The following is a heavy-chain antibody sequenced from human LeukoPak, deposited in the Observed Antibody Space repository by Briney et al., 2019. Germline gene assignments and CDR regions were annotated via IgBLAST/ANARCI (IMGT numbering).Heavy chain of an antibody. CDR2: IYYSGST. V-gene: IGHV4-59*01. D-gene: IGHD3-16*01. Sequence: SETLSLTCTVSGGSISSYYWSWIRQPPGKGLEWIGYIYYSGSTNYNPSLKSRVTISVDTSKNQFSLKLSSVTAADTAVYYCARETSQKGAHYMDVWGKGATVTISS. J-gene: IGHJ6*03. CDR1: GGSISSYY. CDR3: ARETSQKGAHYMDV.